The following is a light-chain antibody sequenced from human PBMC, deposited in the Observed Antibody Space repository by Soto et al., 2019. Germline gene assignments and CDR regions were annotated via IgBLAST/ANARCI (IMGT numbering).Light chain of an antibody. CDR2: GAS. CDR1: QSVSSSY. J-gene: IGKJ1*01. V-gene: IGKV3-20*01. Sequence: EIVLTQSPGTLSLSPGERATLSCRASQSVSSSYLAWDQQKPGQAPRLLIYGASSRATGIPDRFSGSGSGTDLTLTISRLEPEDFAVYYCQQYGSAPWTFGQGTKVEIK. CDR3: QQYGSAPWT.